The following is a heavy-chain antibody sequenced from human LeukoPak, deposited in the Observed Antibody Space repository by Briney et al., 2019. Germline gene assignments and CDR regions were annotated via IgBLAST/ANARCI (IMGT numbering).Heavy chain of an antibody. Sequence: SETLSLTCAVYGGSFSGYYWSWIRQPPGQGLEWIGEINHSGSTNYNPSLKGRVTIAGDTSKNQFSLKLSTVTAADTAVYYCARVFRVFWGPGDDFDYWGQGTLVISSS. J-gene: IGHJ4*02. CDR3: ARVFRVFWGPGDDFDY. V-gene: IGHV4-34*01. CDR2: INHSGST. CDR1: GGSFSGYY. D-gene: IGHD7-27*01.